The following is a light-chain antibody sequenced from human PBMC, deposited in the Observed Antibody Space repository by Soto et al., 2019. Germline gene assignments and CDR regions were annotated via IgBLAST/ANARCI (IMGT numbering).Light chain of an antibody. J-gene: IGKJ4*01. CDR3: QQYFSAHLT. V-gene: IGKV4-1*01. CDR2: RAS. Sequence: DIVMTQSPASLAVSLGERATINCKSSQSPLNSANDKIHLAWYQQKPGQPPKLLIWRASTRDSGVPDRFSGSGSGTDFTLTINSLQAEDVATYYGQQYFSAHLTFGGGTKVEI. CDR1: QSPLNSANDKIH.